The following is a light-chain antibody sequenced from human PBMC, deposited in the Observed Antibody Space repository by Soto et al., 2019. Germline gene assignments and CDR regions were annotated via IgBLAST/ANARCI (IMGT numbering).Light chain of an antibody. CDR1: QSVSSNY. V-gene: IGKV3-20*01. J-gene: IGKJ1*01. CDR2: GAS. Sequence: EIVLTQSPGTLSLSPGERATLSCRASQSVSSNYLAWYQQKPGQAPRLLIYGASSSATGIPDRVSGSGSGTDFTLTISRLEPEDFAVYYCHQYGTSPRTFGQGTKVEIK. CDR3: HQYGTSPRT.